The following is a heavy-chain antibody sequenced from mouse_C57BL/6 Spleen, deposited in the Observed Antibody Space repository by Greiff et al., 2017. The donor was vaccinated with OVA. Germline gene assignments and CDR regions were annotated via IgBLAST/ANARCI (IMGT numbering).Heavy chain of an antibody. Sequence: VQLQQPGAELVRPGSSVKLSCKASGYTFTSYWMHWVKQRPIQGLEWIGNIDPADSETHYNQKFKDKATLTVDKSSSTAYMQLSSLTSEDSAVYDCARFHITTVVGYFDVWGTGTTVTVSS. V-gene: IGHV1-52*01. CDR3: ARFHITTVVGYFDV. J-gene: IGHJ1*03. CDR2: IDPADSET. D-gene: IGHD1-1*01. CDR1: GYTFTSYW.